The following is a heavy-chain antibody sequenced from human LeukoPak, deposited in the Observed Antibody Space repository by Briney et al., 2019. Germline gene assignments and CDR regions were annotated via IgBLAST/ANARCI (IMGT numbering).Heavy chain of an antibody. CDR2: IHSSGYT. J-gene: IGHJ5*02. CDR1: GGSISGNY. CDR3: TKRQGPTSGSYDYFDP. V-gene: IGHV4-4*09. Sequence: PSETLSITCTVSGGSISGNYWSWIRQPPGQGLEWIAYIHSSGYTNYNPSLKSRVTISVDTSNNQFSLKVTSVTAADTAMYYCTKRQGPTSGSYDYFDPWGQGALVTVSS. D-gene: IGHD1-26*01.